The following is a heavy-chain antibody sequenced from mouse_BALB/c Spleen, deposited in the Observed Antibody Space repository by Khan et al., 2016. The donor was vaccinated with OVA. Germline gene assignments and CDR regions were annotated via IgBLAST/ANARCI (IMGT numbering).Heavy chain of an antibody. Sequence: VQLQQSGPELVKPGASVKMSCKASGYTFTYYVITWVKQRTGQGLEWIGEIYPGSDNAYYNERFKGKATLTADKSSNTTHMQLSSLTSEVSAVYFCARGDGYYVYFDSWGQGTTLTVSS. CDR2: IYPGSDNA. CDR1: GYTFTYYV. J-gene: IGHJ2*01. D-gene: IGHD2-3*01. V-gene: IGHV1-81*01. CDR3: ARGDGYYVYFDS.